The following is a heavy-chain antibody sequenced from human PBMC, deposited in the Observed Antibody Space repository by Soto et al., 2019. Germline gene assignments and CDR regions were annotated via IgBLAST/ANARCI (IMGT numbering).Heavy chain of an antibody. CDR2: ISPMIGAA. Sequence: QVQLVQSGAEMKKPGSSVKVTCQSSGGTFNTYAMNWVRQAPGQGPEWMGDISPMIGAANYAPKFQGRVTITADESTGTSYMQLNSLTSEDTALYFCAREVQVHTPAFVYWGQGTLVTVSS. CDR1: GGTFNTYA. V-gene: IGHV1-69*19. D-gene: IGHD3-10*01. CDR3: AREVQVHTPAFVY. J-gene: IGHJ4*02.